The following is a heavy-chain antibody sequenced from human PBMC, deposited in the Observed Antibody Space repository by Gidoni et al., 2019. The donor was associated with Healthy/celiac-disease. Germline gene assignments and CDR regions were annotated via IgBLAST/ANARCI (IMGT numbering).Heavy chain of an antibody. Sequence: EVQLVESGGGLVQPGRSLSLSCAASGFTFVDYARHWFRHAPGKGLEWVSGISWNSGSLGYADSVKGRFTISRDNAKNSLDLQMNSLRAEDTALYYCAKSLGAEMATGQGYWGQGTLVTVSS. J-gene: IGHJ4*02. CDR3: AKSLGAEMATGQGY. V-gene: IGHV3-9*01. D-gene: IGHD5-12*01. CDR1: GFTFVDYA. CDR2: ISWNSGSL.